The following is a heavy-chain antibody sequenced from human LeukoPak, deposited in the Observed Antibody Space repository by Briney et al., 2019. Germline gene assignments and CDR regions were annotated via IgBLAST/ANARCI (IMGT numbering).Heavy chain of an antibody. D-gene: IGHD2-21*02. CDR2: IYYSGVT. V-gene: IGHV4-39*01. J-gene: IGHJ4*02. CDR3: ARRSFCAGDCLCLDY. Sequence: SETLSLTCILSGDSLTSNNYFWGWIRQSPGKGLEWLGSIYYSGVTYYGPSFKSRLTISPDTSNNQFSLRLGSVTAADTAVYYCARRSFCAGDCLCLDYWGQGLLVTVSS. CDR1: GDSLTSNNYF.